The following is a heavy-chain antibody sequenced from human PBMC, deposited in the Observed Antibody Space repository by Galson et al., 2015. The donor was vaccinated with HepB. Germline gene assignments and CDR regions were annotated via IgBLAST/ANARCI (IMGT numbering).Heavy chain of an antibody. V-gene: IGHV1-18*01. J-gene: IGHJ4*02. CDR3: ARVVRAGASYFDY. CDR1: GYSFTTYS. CDR2: ISAYNGNT. D-gene: IGHD2-15*01. Sequence: SVKVSCKASGYSFTTYSISRVRQAPGQGLEWKGWISAYNGNTNYAQKVQGRVTMTTDTSTSTAYMGLRSLRSDDTAVYYCARVVRAGASYFDYWGQGTLVTVSS.